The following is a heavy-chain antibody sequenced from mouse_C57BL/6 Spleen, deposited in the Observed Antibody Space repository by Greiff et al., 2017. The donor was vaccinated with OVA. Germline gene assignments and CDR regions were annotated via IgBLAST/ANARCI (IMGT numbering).Heavy chain of an antibody. CDR2: IDPETGGT. CDR3: TRWGYYYGSSYFDY. Sequence: QVQLQQSGAELVRPGASVTLSCKASGYTFTDYEMHWVKQTPVHGLEWIGAIDPETGGTAYNQKFKGKAILTADKSSSTAYMELRSLTSEDSAVYYCTRWGYYYGSSYFDYWCQGTTLTVSS. CDR1: GYTFTDYE. V-gene: IGHV1-15*01. D-gene: IGHD1-1*01. J-gene: IGHJ2*01.